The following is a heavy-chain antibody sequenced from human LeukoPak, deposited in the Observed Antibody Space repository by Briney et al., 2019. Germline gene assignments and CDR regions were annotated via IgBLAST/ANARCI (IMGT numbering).Heavy chain of an antibody. V-gene: IGHV3-21*01. J-gene: IGHJ4*02. D-gene: IGHD2-15*01. CDR3: ARLTPPDIVVVVAAEPAVDY. CDR1: GFTFSSYS. Sequence: PGGSLRLSCAASGFTFSSYSMNWVRQAPGKGLEWVSSISSSSSYIYYADSVKGRFTISRDNAKNSLYLQMNSLRAEDTAVYYCARLTPPDIVVVVAAEPAVDYWGQGTLVTVSS. CDR2: ISSSSSYI.